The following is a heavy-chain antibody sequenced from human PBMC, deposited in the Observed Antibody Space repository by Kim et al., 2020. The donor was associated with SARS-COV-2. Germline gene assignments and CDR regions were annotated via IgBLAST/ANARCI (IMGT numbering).Heavy chain of an antibody. Sequence: THTNPSLKGRVTISVGTSKKPFSLRLSSVTAADAAVYYCARHLRNWYFDLWGRGTLVTVSS. CDR2: T. V-gene: IGHV4-39*01. CDR3: ARHLRNWYFDL. J-gene: IGHJ2*01.